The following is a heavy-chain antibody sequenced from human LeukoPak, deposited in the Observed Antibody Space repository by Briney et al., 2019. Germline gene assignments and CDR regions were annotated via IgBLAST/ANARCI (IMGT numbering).Heavy chain of an antibody. V-gene: IGHV4-30-2*06. CDR1: GGSINSGLFY. CDR2: ISESGST. J-gene: IGHJ5*02. CDR3: ARESYEGRGWFDP. Sequence: SETLSLTCSVSGGSINSGLFYWNWIRQSPGKGRDWIGFISESGSTYYNPSLKSRVTISVDRSKNQFSLKLSSVTAADTAVYYCARESYEGRGWFDPWGQGTLVTVSS. D-gene: IGHD5-18*01.